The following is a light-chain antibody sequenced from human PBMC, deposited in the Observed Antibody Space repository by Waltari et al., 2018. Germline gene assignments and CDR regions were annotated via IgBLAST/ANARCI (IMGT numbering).Light chain of an antibody. J-gene: IGLJ3*02. Sequence: QTVVTQEPSLSVSPGGTVTLTCALSSGSLSTTSYATWYQQTPGQAPRTLVYEANARSSGVPDRFSCSILGNTAALTITGAQADDESDYYCALYMGSGIWVFGGGTRLTVL. CDR3: ALYMGSGIWV. V-gene: IGLV8-61*01. CDR2: EAN. CDR1: SGSLSTTSY.